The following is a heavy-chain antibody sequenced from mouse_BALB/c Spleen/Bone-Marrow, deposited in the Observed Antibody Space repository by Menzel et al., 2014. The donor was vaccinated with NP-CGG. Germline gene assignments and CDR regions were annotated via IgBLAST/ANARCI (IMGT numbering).Heavy chain of an antibody. CDR3: TSMRRRGFAY. CDR1: GFTFSNYW. Sequence: EVKVEESGGGLVQPGGSMKLSCVASGFTFSNYWMNWVRQSPEKGLEWVAEIRLKSNNYATHYAESVKGRFTISRDDCKSSVYLQMNNLRAEDTGIYYCTSMRRRGFAYWGQGTLVTVSA. V-gene: IGHV6-6*02. D-gene: IGHD2-3*01. CDR2: IRLKSNNYAT. J-gene: IGHJ3*01.